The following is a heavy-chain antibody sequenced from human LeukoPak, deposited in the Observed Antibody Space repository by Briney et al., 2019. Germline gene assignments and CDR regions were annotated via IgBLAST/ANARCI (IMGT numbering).Heavy chain of an antibody. V-gene: IGHV4-61*02. CDR2: IYARGNT. CDR1: GGSISTVGYY. J-gene: IGHJ3*02. CDR3: ARDRSSGDAFDI. Sequence: SETLSLTCTVSGGSISTVGYYWSWPRQPAGKGLEWIGRIYARGNTNYNPSLESRAAMSLDTSKNQFSLKLTSVTAADTAVYFCARDRSSGDAFDIWGQGTEVTVSS. D-gene: IGHD2-2*01.